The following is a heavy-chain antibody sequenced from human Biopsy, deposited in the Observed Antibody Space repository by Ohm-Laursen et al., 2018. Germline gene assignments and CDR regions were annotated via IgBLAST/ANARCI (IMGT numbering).Heavy chain of an antibody. Sequence: ASVKVSCKTSGYTFTSYAISWVRQAPGQGLEWMGWSSGYNGKTNYAQKFQGRLIMTTDTSTSTAYMDLTSLTSDDTAVYFCAREAIGYQLPCDDWGQGTLVTVSS. CDR1: GYTFTSYA. V-gene: IGHV1-18*01. D-gene: IGHD2-2*01. J-gene: IGHJ4*02. CDR3: AREAIGYQLPCDD. CDR2: SSGYNGKT.